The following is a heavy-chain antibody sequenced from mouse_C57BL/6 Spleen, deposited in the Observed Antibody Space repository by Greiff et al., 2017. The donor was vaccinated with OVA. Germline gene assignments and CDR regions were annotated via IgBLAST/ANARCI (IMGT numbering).Heavy chain of an antibody. CDR1: GFTFSSYG. CDR2: ISSGGSYT. Sequence: VQLKESGGDLVKPGGSLKLSCAASGFTFSSYGMSWVRQTPDKRLEWVATISSGGSYTYYPDSVKGRFTISRDNAKNTLYLQMSSLKSEDTAMYYCARPLGSSYWYFDVWGTGTTVTVSS. CDR3: ARPLGSSYWYFDV. V-gene: IGHV5-6*01. J-gene: IGHJ1*03. D-gene: IGHD1-1*01.